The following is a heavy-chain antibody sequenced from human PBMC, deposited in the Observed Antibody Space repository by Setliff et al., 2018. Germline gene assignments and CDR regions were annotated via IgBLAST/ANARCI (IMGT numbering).Heavy chain of an antibody. CDR1: GYTFTAYY. J-gene: IGHJ3*02. CDR2: INPGSGAT. D-gene: IGHD1-26*01. CDR3: ARREVGATAGAFDI. Sequence: ASVKVSCKASGYTFTAYYMHWVRQAPGQGLEWMGWINPGSGATNLAQRFQGRVTITADESTSTAYMELSSLRSEDTAVYYCARREVGATAGAFDIWGQGTMVTVSS. V-gene: IGHV1-2*02.